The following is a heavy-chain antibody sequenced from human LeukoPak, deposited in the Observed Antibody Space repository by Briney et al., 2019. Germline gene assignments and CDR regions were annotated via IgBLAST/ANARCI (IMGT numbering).Heavy chain of an antibody. Sequence: PGGSLRLSRAASGFTFSNYEMSWVRQAPGKGLEWVSYISISARSIYYPGSVKGRFTISRDDAKNSLSLQMHSLRVEDTAVYYCVRDGGTWHYLHWGQGTLVSVSS. CDR2: ISISARSI. V-gene: IGHV3-48*03. CDR3: VRDGGTWHYLH. CDR1: GFTFSNYE. D-gene: IGHD1-7*01. J-gene: IGHJ4*02.